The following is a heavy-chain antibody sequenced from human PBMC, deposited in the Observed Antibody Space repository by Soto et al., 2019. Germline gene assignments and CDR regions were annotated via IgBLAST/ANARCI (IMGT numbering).Heavy chain of an antibody. CDR2: LSGSGGSS. D-gene: IGHD4-4*01. CDR3: AQRGTTTWNFDY. CDR1: GFTFSKYA. J-gene: IGHJ4*02. Sequence: GGSLRLSCAASGFTFSKYAMTWVRQAPGKGLEWVSTLSGSGGSSYYADSVKGRFTISRDNSKNTLYLQMNGLRAEDTAVYYCAQRGTTTWNFDYWGLGNLVTVS. V-gene: IGHV3-23*01.